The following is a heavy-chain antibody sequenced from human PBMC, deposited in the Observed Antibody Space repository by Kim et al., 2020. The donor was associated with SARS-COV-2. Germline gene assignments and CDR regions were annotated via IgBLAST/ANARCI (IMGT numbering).Heavy chain of an antibody. CDR1: GGSISSYY. Sequence: SETLSLTCTVSGGSISSYYWSWIRQPPGKGLEWIGYIYYSGSTNYNPSLKSRVTISVDTSKNQFSLKLSSVTAADTAVYYCARESYYDYVCGSYRPTYFDYWGQGTLVTVSS. CDR3: ARESYYDYVCGSYRPTYFDY. CDR2: IYYSGST. D-gene: IGHD3-16*02. J-gene: IGHJ4*02. V-gene: IGHV4-59*01.